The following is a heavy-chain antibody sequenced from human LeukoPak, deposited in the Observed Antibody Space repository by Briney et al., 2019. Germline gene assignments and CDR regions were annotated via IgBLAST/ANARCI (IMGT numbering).Heavy chain of an antibody. CDR3: ARSRFSSSPIRYYYYYMDV. D-gene: IGHD6-6*01. J-gene: IGHJ6*03. CDR2: INPSGGST. Sequence: GASVKVSCKASGYTFTSYYMHWVRQAPGQGLEWMGIINPSGGSTSYAQKLQGRVTMTTDTSTSTAYMELSRLRSDDTAVYYCARSRFSSSPIRYYYYYMDVWGKGTTVTVSS. CDR1: GYTFTSYY. V-gene: IGHV1-46*01.